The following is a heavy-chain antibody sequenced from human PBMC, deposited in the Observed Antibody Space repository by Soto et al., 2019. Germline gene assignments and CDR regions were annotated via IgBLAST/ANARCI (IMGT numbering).Heavy chain of an antibody. V-gene: IGHV1-69*06. CDR1: GGTFSSYA. CDR3: ASSSAEGAAPPNWFDP. CDR2: IIPIFGTA. J-gene: IGHJ5*02. Sequence: SVKVSCKASGGTFSSYAISWVRQAPGQGLEWMGGIIPIFGTANYAQKFQGRVTITADKSTSTAYMELSSLRSEDTAVYYCASSSAEGAAPPNWFDPWGQGTLVTVSS. D-gene: IGHD3-16*01.